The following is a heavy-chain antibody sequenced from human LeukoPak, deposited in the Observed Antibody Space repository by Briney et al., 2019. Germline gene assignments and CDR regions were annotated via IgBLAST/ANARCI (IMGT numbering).Heavy chain of an antibody. D-gene: IGHD1-1*01. V-gene: IGHV3-74*01. Sequence: GGSLRLSCAASGFTFKTYWMHWVRQAPGKGLVWVSHINTDGSNTNYADSVKGRFTISRDNAKNTLFLQMNSLRVEDTAVYYCARDYNWGSAGFDIWGQGTMVTVSS. CDR2: INTDGSNT. J-gene: IGHJ3*02. CDR1: GFTFKTYW. CDR3: ARDYNWGSAGFDI.